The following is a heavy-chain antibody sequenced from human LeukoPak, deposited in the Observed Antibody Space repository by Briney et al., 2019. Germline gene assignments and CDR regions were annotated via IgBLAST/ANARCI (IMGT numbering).Heavy chain of an antibody. CDR3: ARDPSVVPAAVNWFDP. Sequence: GGSLRLSCAASGFTFSSYSMNWVRQAPGKGLEWVSSISSTGTYIYYADSVKGRFTISRDNAKNSLYLQMNSLRAEDTAVYCCARDPSVVPAAVNWFDPWGQGTLVTVSS. J-gene: IGHJ5*02. D-gene: IGHD2-2*01. V-gene: IGHV3-21*01. CDR2: ISSTGTYI. CDR1: GFTFSSYS.